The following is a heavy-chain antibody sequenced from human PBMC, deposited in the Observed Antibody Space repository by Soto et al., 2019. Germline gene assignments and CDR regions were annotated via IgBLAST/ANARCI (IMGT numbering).Heavy chain of an antibody. CDR3: ARCHDYGDYEGDAFDI. J-gene: IGHJ3*02. CDR2: IYYSGST. Sequence: SETLSLTCTVSGGSISSSSYYWGWIRQPPGKGQEWTGSIYYSGSTYYNPSLKSRVTISVDTSKYQFSLKLSSVTAADTAVYYCARCHDYGDYEGDAFDIWGQGTMVTVSS. V-gene: IGHV4-39*07. CDR1: GGSISSSSYY. D-gene: IGHD4-17*01.